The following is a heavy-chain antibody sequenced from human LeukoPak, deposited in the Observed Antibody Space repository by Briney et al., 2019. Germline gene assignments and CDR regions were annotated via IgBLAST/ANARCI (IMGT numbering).Heavy chain of an antibody. CDR1: GFTFSSYA. V-gene: IGHV3-23*01. CDR3: AKDLRSSGWYYFDY. Sequence: GGSLRLSCAASGFTFSSYAMSWVRQAPGKGLEWVSAISGSGGSTYYADSVKGRSTISRDNSKNTLYLQMNSLRAEDTAVYYCAKDLRSSGWYYFDYWGQGTLVTVSS. CDR2: ISGSGGST. D-gene: IGHD6-19*01. J-gene: IGHJ4*02.